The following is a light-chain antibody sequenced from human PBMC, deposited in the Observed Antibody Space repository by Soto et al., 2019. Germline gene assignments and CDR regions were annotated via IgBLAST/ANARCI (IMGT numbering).Light chain of an antibody. V-gene: IGKV3-11*01. J-gene: IGKJ1*01. CDR2: DAS. CDR3: QQRTDRPPWT. Sequence: EIMLKQSPATLSLSPGERATLSCRASQSIGLAIAWYQHKPGQAPRLLIFDASQRATGIPARFRGSGSGTDFTLSISSLEPEDFAVYYCQQRTDRPPWTFGQGTKVDI. CDR1: QSIGLA.